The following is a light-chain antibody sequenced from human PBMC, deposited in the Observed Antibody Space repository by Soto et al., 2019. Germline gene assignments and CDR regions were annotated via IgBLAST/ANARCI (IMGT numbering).Light chain of an antibody. CDR2: EVS. Sequence: QSVLTQPAPVSGSPGQSITISCTGTSSDVGGFNYVSWYQQHPGKAPKLMIYEVSNRPSGVSNRFSGSKSGNTAPLTISGLQAEDEADYYCSSYTTSSTEVFGTGTKVTVL. CDR3: SSYTTSSTEV. CDR1: SSDVGGFNY. V-gene: IGLV2-14*01. J-gene: IGLJ1*01.